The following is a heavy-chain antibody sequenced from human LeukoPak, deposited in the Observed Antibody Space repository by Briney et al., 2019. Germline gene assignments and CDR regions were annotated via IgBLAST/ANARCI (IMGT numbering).Heavy chain of an antibody. Sequence: PGGSLRLSCAASGFTFSSFAMHWVRQAPGKGLEWVAVISYDGSNKYYADSVKGRFTISRDNSKNTLDLQMNSLREDDAGVYYCARVKPKRDGYYGMDVWGQGTTVTVSS. J-gene: IGHJ6*02. CDR3: ARVKPKRDGYYGMDV. V-gene: IGHV3-30-3*01. CDR2: ISYDGSNK. CDR1: GFTFSSFA. D-gene: IGHD2-21*02.